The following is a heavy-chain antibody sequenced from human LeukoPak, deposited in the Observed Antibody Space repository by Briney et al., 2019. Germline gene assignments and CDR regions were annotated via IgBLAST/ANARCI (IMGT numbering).Heavy chain of an antibody. V-gene: IGHV3-7*03. J-gene: IGHJ3*02. CDR2: IKQDGSEK. D-gene: IGHD1-26*01. Sequence: GGSLRLSCAASGFTFSSYWMSWVRQAPGKGLEWVANIKQDGSEKYYVDSVKGRFTISRDNAKNSLYLQMNSLRAEDTALYYCAKDARRVGARSAFDIWGQGTMVTVSS. CDR3: AKDARRVGARSAFDI. CDR1: GFTFSSYW.